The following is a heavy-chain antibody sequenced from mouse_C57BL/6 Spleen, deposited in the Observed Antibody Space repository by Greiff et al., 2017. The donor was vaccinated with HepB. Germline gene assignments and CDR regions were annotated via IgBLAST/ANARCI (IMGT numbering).Heavy chain of an antibody. CDR1: GYTFTDYE. V-gene: IGHV1-15*01. Sequence: QVQLQQSGAELVRPGASVTLSCKASGYTFTDYEMHWVKQTPVHGLEWIGAIDPETGGTAYNQKFKGKAILTADKSSSTAYMELRSLTSEDSAVYYCTRSRVVTTGDYWGQGTTLTVSS. CDR2: IDPETGGT. J-gene: IGHJ2*01. CDR3: TRSRVVTTGDY. D-gene: IGHD2-2*01.